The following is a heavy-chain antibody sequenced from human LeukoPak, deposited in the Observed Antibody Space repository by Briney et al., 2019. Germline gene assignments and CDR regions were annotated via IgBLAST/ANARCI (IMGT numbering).Heavy chain of an antibody. D-gene: IGHD3-16*02. CDR1: GGSIGTYY. V-gene: IGHV4-59*08. Sequence: SETLSLTCTVSGGSIGTYYWSWIRQSPGKGLEWIGYIYVSGTRYNPYLQSRVTISVDRARNQFFLKMSSVTAADTAVYYCARHIGGGIEDMDVWGKGTKVIVSS. J-gene: IGHJ6*03. CDR3: ARHIGGGIEDMDV. CDR2: IYVSGT.